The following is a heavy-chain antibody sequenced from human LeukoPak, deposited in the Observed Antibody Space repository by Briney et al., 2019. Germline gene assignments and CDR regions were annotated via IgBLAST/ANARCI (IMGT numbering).Heavy chain of an antibody. V-gene: IGHV4-34*01. D-gene: IGHD3-22*01. CDR2: INHSGST. CDR3: ARGLGSRFYYDSSGYYQY. J-gene: IGHJ4*02. Sequence: SETLSLTCAVYGGSFSGYHWSWIRQPPGKGLEWIGEINHSGSTNYNPSLKSRVTISVDTSKNQFSLKLSSVTAADTAVYYCARGLGSRFYYDSSGYYQYWGQGTLVTVSS. CDR1: GGSFSGYH.